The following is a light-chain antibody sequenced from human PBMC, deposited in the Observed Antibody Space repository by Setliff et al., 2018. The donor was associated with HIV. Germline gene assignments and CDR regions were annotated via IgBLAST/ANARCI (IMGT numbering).Light chain of an antibody. V-gene: IGLV2-11*01. CDR2: DVS. CDR3: CSYAGSYKV. Sequence: SALTQPRSVSGSPGQSVTISCTGTSSDFGGYNYVSWYQQHPGKAPKLMIYDVSKRPSGVPDRFSGSKSGNTASLTISGLQAEDEADYYCCSYAGSYKVFGTGTRSPS. CDR1: SSDFGGYNY. J-gene: IGLJ1*01.